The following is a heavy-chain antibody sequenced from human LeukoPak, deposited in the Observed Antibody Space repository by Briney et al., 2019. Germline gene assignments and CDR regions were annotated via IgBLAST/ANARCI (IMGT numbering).Heavy chain of an antibody. J-gene: IGHJ6*03. CDR2: IIPIFGTA. V-gene: IGHV1-69*05. Sequence: SVKVSCKASGGTFSSYAISWVRQAPGQGLEWMGGIIPIFGTANYAQKFQGRVTITTDESTSTAYMELSSLRSEDTAVYYCARVRLRLGELSPYYYYYMDVWGKGTTVTVSS. D-gene: IGHD3-16*02. CDR3: ARVRLRLGELSPYYYYYMDV. CDR1: GGTFSSYA.